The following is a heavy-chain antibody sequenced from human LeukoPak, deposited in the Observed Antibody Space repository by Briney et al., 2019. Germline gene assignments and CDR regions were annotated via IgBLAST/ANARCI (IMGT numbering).Heavy chain of an antibody. V-gene: IGHV3-30*02. D-gene: IGHD2-15*01. CDR3: AKDLPKYCSGGSCYLDY. J-gene: IGHJ4*02. Sequence: GGSLRLSCAASGFTFSSYGMHWVRQAPGKGLEWVAFIRYDGSNKYHADSVKGRFTISRDNSKNTLYLQMNSLRAEDTAVYYCAKDLPKYCSGGSCYLDYWGQGTLVTVSS. CDR2: IRYDGSNK. CDR1: GFTFSSYG.